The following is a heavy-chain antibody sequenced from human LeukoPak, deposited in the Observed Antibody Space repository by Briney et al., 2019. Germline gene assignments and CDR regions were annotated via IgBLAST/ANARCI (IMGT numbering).Heavy chain of an antibody. CDR2: VHYSGAT. D-gene: IGHD3-22*01. V-gene: IGHV4-39*01. CDR1: DGSITSYY. J-gene: IGHJ4*02. Sequence: PSETLSLTCNVSDGSITSYYWGWARQPPGKGLEYIGTVHYSGATFFNPSLRSRLTMPVDTSKNQVSLKLNSVTAADTALYSCARAVDNSIGLWGQGFLVTVSS. CDR3: ARAVDNSIGL.